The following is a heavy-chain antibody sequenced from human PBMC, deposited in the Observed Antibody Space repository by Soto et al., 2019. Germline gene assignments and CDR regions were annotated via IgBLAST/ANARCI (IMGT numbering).Heavy chain of an antibody. CDR2: ISYDGSNK. J-gene: IGHJ4*02. D-gene: IGHD1-20*01. V-gene: IGHV3-30*18. CDR1: GFTFSSYG. CDR3: AKDNQLRYNWNYFDY. Sequence: QVQLVESGGGVVQPGRSLRLSCAASGFTFSSYGMHWVRQAPGKGLEWVAVISYDGSNKYYADSVKGRFTISRDNSKNTLYLQMNSLRAEDTAVYYCAKDNQLRYNWNYFDYWGQGTLVTVSS.